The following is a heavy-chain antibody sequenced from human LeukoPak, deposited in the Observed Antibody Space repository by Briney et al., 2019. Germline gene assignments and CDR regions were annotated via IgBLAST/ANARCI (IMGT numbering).Heavy chain of an antibody. J-gene: IGHJ4*02. V-gene: IGHV4-39*07. D-gene: IGHD7-27*01. CDR3: ARFQLGIWTFDY. Sequence: SETLSLTCTVSGGSISSSSYYWGWIRRPPGKGLEWIGNIYYSGSTYYNPPLKSRVTISVDTSKNQFSLKLSSVTAADTAVYYCARFQLGIWTFDYWGQGTLVTVSS. CDR1: GGSISSSSYY. CDR2: IYYSGST.